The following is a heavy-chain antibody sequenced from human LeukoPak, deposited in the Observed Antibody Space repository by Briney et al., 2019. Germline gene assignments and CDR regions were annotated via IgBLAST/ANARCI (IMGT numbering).Heavy chain of an antibody. V-gene: IGHV3-9*01. CDR3: AKGLSITQIDY. Sequence: GRSLRLSCAASGFTFDDYAMHWVRQAPGKGLEWVSGINWNSGNIDYADSVKGRFTISRDNAKNSLYLQMDSLRAEDTALYYCAKGLSITQIDYWGQGTLVTVSS. D-gene: IGHD3-10*01. CDR2: INWNSGNI. CDR1: GFTFDDYA. J-gene: IGHJ4*02.